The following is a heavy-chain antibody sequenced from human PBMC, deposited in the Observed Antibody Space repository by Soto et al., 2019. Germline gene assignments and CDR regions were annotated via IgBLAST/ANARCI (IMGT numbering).Heavy chain of an antibody. V-gene: IGHV4-39*01. CDR3: TRRVAGGQYYQH. Sequence: PSETLSLTCTVSGGSISSRSYYWGWIRQPPGKGLEWIGSVYYSGSTYYNPSLKSRLTISVDTPNNQFSLKLTSVTAADTAIYYCTRRVAGGQYYQHWGQGTLVTVSS. CDR2: VYYSGST. J-gene: IGHJ1*01. CDR1: GGSISSRSYY. D-gene: IGHD6-19*01.